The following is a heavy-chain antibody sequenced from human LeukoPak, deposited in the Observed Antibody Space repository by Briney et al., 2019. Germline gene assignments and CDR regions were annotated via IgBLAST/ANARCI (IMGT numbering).Heavy chain of an antibody. D-gene: IGHD6-6*01. CDR3: ARSPSPGGGSSRY. CDR2: INPNRGGT. J-gene: IGHJ4*02. V-gene: IGHV1-2*06. Sequence: ASVKVSCKASGYTFTGYYMHWVRQAPGQGLEWMGRINPNRGGTNYAQKFQGRVTMTRDTSISTAYMELSRLRSDDTAVYYCARSPSPGGGSSRYWGQGTLVTVSS. CDR1: GYTFTGYY.